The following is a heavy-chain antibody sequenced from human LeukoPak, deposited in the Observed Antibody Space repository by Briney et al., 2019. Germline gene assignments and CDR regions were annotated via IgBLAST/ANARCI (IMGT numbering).Heavy chain of an antibody. D-gene: IGHD3-16*01. Sequence: PGGSLRLSCVLSTFTKAWMNWVRQAPGKGLEWVGRVKNRGDGTATDYAAPVKGRFIISRDDSKKTVYLQMDSLKTEDTAVYFCTTEYFGGFEYWGQGTLVTVSS. CDR3: TTEYFGGFEY. V-gene: IGHV3-15*07. CDR1: TFTKAW. CDR2: VKNRGDGTAT. J-gene: IGHJ4*02.